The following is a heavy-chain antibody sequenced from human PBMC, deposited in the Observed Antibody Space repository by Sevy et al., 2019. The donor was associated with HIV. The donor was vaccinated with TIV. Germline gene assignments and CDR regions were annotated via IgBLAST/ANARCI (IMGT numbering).Heavy chain of an antibody. CDR1: GFTFSSYA. J-gene: IGHJ6*02. CDR2: ISYDGSNK. V-gene: IGHV3-30*04. Sequence: GESLKISCAASGFTFSSYAMHWVRQAPGKGLEWVAVISYDGSNKYYADSVKGRFTISRDNCKNTLYLEMNSLRAEDTAVYYCARDKVVVVPAAMAPYYYYYGMDVWGQGTTVTVSS. CDR3: ARDKVVVVPAAMAPYYYYYGMDV. D-gene: IGHD2-2*01.